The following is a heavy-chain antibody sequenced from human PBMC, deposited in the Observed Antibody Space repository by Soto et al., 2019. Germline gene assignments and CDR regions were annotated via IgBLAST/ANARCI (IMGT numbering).Heavy chain of an antibody. CDR2: IWYDGSNK. CDR1: GFTFSSYG. Sequence: QVQLVESGGGVVQPGRSLRLSCAASGFTFSSYGMHWVRQAPGKGLEWVAVIWYDGSNKYYADSVKGRFTISRDNSKNTLYRQMNSLRAEDTAVYCCARWGIAAGDYWGQGTLVTVSS. D-gene: IGHD6-25*01. CDR3: ARWGIAAGDY. J-gene: IGHJ4*02. V-gene: IGHV3-33*01.